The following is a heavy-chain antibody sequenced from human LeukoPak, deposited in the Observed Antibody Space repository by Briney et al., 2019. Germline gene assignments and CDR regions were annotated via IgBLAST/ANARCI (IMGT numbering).Heavy chain of an antibody. CDR2: ISHEGSNK. CDR1: GLSFGSYG. D-gene: IGHD6-19*01. J-gene: IGHJ4*02. CDR3: ARTREQWQVLDY. V-gene: IGHV3-30*03. Sequence: GGSLRLSCTASGLSFGSYGMHWVRQAPGKWLEWVAVISHEGSNKYYADSVRGRFTISRHNSKNMVYLQMNSLRADDTAVYYCARTREQWQVLDYWGQGTLVTVSS.